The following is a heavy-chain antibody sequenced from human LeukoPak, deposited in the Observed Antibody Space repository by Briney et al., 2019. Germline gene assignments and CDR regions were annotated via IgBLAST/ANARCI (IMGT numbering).Heavy chain of an antibody. V-gene: IGHV4-59*12. D-gene: IGHD2-21*02. CDR2: IYNSGST. J-gene: IGHJ4*02. CDR1: GGSISSYY. CDR3: ARMPRGVAVVTPYYFDS. Sequence: SETLSLTCTVSGGSISSYYWSWIRQPPGKGLEWIGYIYNSGSTNYNSSLKSRVTISVDTSKNQFSLNINSVTAADTAVYYCARMPRGVAVVTPYYFDSWGQGTLVTVSS.